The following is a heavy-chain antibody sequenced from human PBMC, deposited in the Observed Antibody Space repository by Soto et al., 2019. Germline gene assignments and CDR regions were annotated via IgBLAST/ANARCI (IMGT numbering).Heavy chain of an antibody. CDR2: IYPGDSDT. CDR3: ARYRVEYYYDSSGFGGMDV. Sequence: GESLKISCKGSGYSFTSYWIGWVRQMPGKGLEWMGIIYPGDSDTRYSPSFQGQVTISADKSISTAYLQWSSLKASDTAMYYCARYRVEYYYDSSGFGGMDVWGKGTTVTVSS. V-gene: IGHV5-51*01. J-gene: IGHJ6*04. CDR1: GYSFTSYW. D-gene: IGHD3-22*01.